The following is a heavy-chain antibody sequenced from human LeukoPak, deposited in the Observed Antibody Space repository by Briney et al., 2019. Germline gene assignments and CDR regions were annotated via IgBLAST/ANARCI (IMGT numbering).Heavy chain of an antibody. CDR2: INGDGSTT. J-gene: IGHJ4*02. CDR1: GFVFSTSW. CDR3: AKGAAGLYFDY. Sequence: GGSLRLSCAASGFVFSTSWMHWVRQAPGKGLVWVARINGDGSTTNYADSVKGRFTISRDNAKNSLYLQMNSLRAEDTALYYCAKGAAGLYFDYWGQGTLVTVSS. V-gene: IGHV3-74*01. D-gene: IGHD6-13*01.